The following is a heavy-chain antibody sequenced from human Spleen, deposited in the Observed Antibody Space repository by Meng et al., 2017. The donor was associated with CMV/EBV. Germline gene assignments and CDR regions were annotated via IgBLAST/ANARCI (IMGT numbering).Heavy chain of an antibody. CDR2: ISGSGGST. V-gene: IGHV3-23*01. CDR3: AKERIAVAGTFLDF. D-gene: IGHD6-19*01. CDR1: GFTFSSYS. J-gene: IGHJ4*02. Sequence: GGSLRLSCAASGFTFSSYSMNWVRQAPGKGLEWVSAISGSGGSTYYADSVKGRFTISRDNSKNTLYLQVNSLRAEDTAVYYCAKERIAVAGTFLDFWGQGTLVTVSS.